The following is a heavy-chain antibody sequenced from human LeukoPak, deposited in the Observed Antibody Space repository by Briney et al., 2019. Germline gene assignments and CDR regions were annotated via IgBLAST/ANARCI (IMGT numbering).Heavy chain of an antibody. D-gene: IGHD3-22*01. CDR2: TYYSGST. CDR1: GGSISSGDYY. V-gene: IGHV4-30-4*01. Sequence: KTSETLSLTCTVSGGSISSGDYYWSWIRQPPGKGLEWIGYTYYSGSTYYNPSLKSRVTISVDTSKNQFSLKLSSVTAADTAVYYCARPYYYDSRIDPWGQGTLVTVSS. CDR3: ARPYYYDSRIDP. J-gene: IGHJ5*02.